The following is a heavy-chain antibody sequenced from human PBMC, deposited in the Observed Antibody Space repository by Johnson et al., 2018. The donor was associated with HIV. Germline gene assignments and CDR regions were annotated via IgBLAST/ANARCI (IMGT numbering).Heavy chain of an antibody. CDR2: INWNGGST. CDR1: GFTFDDFA. V-gene: IGHV3-20*04. CDR3: ARENSSGYHDAFDI. D-gene: IGHD3-22*01. J-gene: IGHJ3*02. Sequence: VQLVESGGGLVQPGRSLRLSCAASGFTFDDFAMHWVRQAPGKGLEWVSGINWNGGSTGYADSVKGRFTVSRDNSKNTLYLQMNSLRAEDTAVYYCARENSSGYHDAFDIWGQGTMVTVSS.